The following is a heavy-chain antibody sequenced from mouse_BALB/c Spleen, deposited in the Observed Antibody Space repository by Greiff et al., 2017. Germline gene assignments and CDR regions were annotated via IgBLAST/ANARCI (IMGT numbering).Heavy chain of an antibody. V-gene: IGHV5-6-3*01. D-gene: IGHD2-4*01. Sequence: EVMLVESGGGLVQPGGSLKLSCAASGFTFSSYGMSWVRQTPDKGLELVATINSNGGSTYYPDSVKGRFTISRDIAKNTLYLQMSSLKSEDTAMYYCARKGGYDYGGAWFAYWGQGTLVTVSA. CDR3: ARKGGYDYGGAWFAY. CDR1: GFTFSSYG. J-gene: IGHJ3*01. CDR2: INSNGGST.